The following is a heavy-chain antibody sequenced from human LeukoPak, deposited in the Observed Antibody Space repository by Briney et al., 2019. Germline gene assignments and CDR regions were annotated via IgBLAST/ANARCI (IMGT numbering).Heavy chain of an antibody. V-gene: IGHV1-8*01. D-gene: IGHD3-9*01. Sequence: ASLKVSCKASGYTFTSYDINWVRQATGQGLEWMGWMNLNSGNTGYAQKFQGRVTMTRNTSISTAYMELSSLRSEDTAVYYCARFDWATYDCYYYGMDVWGQGTTVTVSS. CDR1: GYTFTSYD. J-gene: IGHJ6*02. CDR3: ARFDWATYDCYYYGMDV. CDR2: MNLNSGNT.